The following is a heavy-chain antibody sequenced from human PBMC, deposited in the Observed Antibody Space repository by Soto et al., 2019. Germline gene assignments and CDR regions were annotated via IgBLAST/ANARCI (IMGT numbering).Heavy chain of an antibody. CDR2: ISIGGSYI. J-gene: IGHJ6*02. V-gene: IGHV3-21*01. D-gene: IGHD5-18*01. CDR3: ARVIDTAMIGFMDV. CDR1: GFTFSSYS. Sequence: EVQLVESGGGLVKPGGSLRLSCAASGFTFSSYSMHWVRQAPGKGLEWVSFISIGGSYIYYADSVEGRFTISRDNAKNQLYLQINSLRADDTAVYYCARVIDTAMIGFMDVWGQGTTVSVSS.